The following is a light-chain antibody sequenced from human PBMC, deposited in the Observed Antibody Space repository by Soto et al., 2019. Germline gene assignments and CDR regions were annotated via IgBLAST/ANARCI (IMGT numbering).Light chain of an antibody. Sequence: QSVLTQPPSVSAAPGQKVTISCSGSSSNIGGNSVSWYQQLPGTAPKLLIYDDNKRPSGIPDRSSGSKSGTSATLGITGFQTGDEADYYCGSWDSSLSAYVFXTGTKATVL. CDR3: GSWDSSLSAYV. J-gene: IGLJ1*01. CDR1: SSNIGGNS. CDR2: DDN. V-gene: IGLV1-51*01.